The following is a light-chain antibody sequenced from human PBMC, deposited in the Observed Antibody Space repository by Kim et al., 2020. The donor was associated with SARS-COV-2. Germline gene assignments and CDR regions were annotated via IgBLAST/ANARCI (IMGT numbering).Light chain of an antibody. Sequence: SLGERATLSCRASQSVSENLAWYQLKPGQAPRLLIYGACTRASGIPARFSGSGSGTEFTLTISRLQSEDSAVYYCQQYDDWRPWTFGQGTKVDIK. J-gene: IGKJ1*01. V-gene: IGKV3-15*01. CDR1: QSVSEN. CDR3: QQYDDWRPWT. CDR2: GAC.